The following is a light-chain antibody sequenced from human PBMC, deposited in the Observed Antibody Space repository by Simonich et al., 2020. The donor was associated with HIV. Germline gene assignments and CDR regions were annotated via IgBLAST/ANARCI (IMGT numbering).Light chain of an antibody. J-gene: IGKJ2*01. V-gene: IGKV3-11*01. CDR1: QSVSSY. CDR2: DTS. CDR3: QQRSNWYT. Sequence: EIVMTQSPATLSVSPGERATLSCRASQSVSSYLDWYQQTPGQAHRLLIDDTSNRATGLPARFSGSGSGTDFTLTISSLEPEDFAVYYCQQRSNWYTFGQGTKLEIK.